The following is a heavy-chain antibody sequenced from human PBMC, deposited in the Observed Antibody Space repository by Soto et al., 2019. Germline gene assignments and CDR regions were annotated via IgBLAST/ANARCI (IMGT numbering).Heavy chain of an antibody. CDR3: AKAQAPDDYGDYRVVGGIDV. CDR1: GFTFDDYT. V-gene: IGHV3-43*01. Sequence: GSLRLSCAGSGFTFDDYTMHWVRQAPGKGLEWVSLISWDGGSTYYADSVKGRFTISRDNSKNSLYLQMNSLRTEDTALYYCAKAQAPDDYGDYRVVGGIDVWGQGTTVTVSS. CDR2: ISWDGGST. D-gene: IGHD4-17*01. J-gene: IGHJ6*02.